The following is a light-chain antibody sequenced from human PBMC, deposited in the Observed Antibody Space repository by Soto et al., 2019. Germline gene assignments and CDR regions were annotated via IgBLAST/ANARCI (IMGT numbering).Light chain of an antibody. CDR2: KAS. CDR1: QSISSW. Sequence: DIQMTQSPSSLSASVGERVTITCRASQSISSWLAWYQLTPGKAPKLLIYKASSLESGVPSRFSGSGSGTEFTLTISSLQPDDSATYYCQHQGTFGQGTKVEIK. V-gene: IGKV1-5*03. J-gene: IGKJ1*01. CDR3: QHQGT.